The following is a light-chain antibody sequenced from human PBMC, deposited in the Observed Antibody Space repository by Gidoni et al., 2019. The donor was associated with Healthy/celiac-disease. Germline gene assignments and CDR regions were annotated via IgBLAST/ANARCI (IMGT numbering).Light chain of an antibody. CDR2: AAS. CDR1: QGISSY. J-gene: IGKJ5*01. Sequence: DIQLTHSPSFLSASVVDRVTITCRASQGISSYLAWYQQKPGNAPKLLIYAASTWQSGVPSSFSGSGAGTEFTLTISSLQPEDFATYYCQQLNSYPSTFGQGTRLEIK. CDR3: QQLNSYPST. V-gene: IGKV1-9*01.